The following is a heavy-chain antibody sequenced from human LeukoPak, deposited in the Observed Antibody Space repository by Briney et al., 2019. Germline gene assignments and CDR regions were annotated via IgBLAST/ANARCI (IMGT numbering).Heavy chain of an antibody. CDR2: INPNSGGT. V-gene: IGHV1-2*06. CDR3: ARGGSGSPDYPFDY. Sequence: ASVKVSCKASGYTFTGYYMHWVRQAPEQGLEWMGRINPNSGGTNYAQKFQGRVTMTRDTSISTAYMELSRLRSDDTAVYYCARGGSGSPDYPFDYWGQGTLVTVSS. J-gene: IGHJ4*02. D-gene: IGHD1-26*01. CDR1: GYTFTGYY.